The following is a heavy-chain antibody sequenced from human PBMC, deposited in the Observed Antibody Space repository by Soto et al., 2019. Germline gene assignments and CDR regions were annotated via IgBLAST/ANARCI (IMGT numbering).Heavy chain of an antibody. J-gene: IGHJ4*02. V-gene: IGHV3-74*01. CDR2: ITSDGRTT. CDR1: GFTFISFW. CDR3: ATLNSFGSDF. D-gene: IGHD3-3*01. Sequence: QTGGSLRLSCAVSGFTFISFWMHWGRQAPGKGLVWVSRITSDGRTTNYADSVKGRFTISRDNAKNTVFLQMNSLRAEDTAVYYCATLNSFGSDFWGQGTLVTVSS.